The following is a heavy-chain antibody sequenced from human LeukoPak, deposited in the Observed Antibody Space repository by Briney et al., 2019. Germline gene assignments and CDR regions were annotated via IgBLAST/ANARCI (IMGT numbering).Heavy chain of an antibody. V-gene: IGHV4-34*01. CDR2: INHSGST. CDR3: ARQTITMVRGVIISYYYYYMDV. J-gene: IGHJ6*03. CDR1: GFTFSSHS. D-gene: IGHD3-10*01. Sequence: LRLSCAASGFTFSSHSMNWVRQAPGKGLGWSGEINHSGSTNYNPSLKSRVTISVDTSKNQFSLKLSSVTAADTAVYYCARQTITMVRGVIISYYYYYMDVWGKGTTVTISS.